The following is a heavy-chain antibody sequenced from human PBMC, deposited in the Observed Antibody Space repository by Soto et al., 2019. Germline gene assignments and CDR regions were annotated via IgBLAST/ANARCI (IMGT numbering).Heavy chain of an antibody. Sequence: QVKLQQWGAGLLKPSETLSLNCAVYGGSFSGYYWTWIPKPPGKGLEWIGEINHNGLTNYNPSLKSRVTISVDKSNNQFSLKLTSVTAADTAVYYCARERVVPSGPLYYFDYWGQGTLVTVSS. CDR2: INHNGLT. CDR1: GGSFSGYY. CDR3: ARERVVPSGPLYYFDY. V-gene: IGHV4-34*01. D-gene: IGHD2-2*01. J-gene: IGHJ4*02.